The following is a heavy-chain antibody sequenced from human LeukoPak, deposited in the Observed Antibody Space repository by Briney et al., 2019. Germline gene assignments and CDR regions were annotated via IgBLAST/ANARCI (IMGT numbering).Heavy chain of an antibody. CDR1: GFIFSQYS. Sequence: GGSLRLSCAASGFIFSQYSMNWVRQAPGKGLEWVSHIRSSSETFYADSVKGRFTISRDNAKNSLYLQMNSLRAEDTAVYYCAREGCSSTSCYFFDYWGQGTLVTVSS. V-gene: IGHV3-48*04. CDR2: IRSSSET. CDR3: AREGCSSTSCYFFDY. J-gene: IGHJ4*02. D-gene: IGHD2-2*01.